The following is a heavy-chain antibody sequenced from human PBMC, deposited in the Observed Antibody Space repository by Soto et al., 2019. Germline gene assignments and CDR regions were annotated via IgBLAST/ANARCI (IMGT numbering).Heavy chain of an antibody. CDR2: IYHSGSP. J-gene: IGHJ4*02. CDR1: GGSISSGGYS. CDR3: ARGPPNSI. D-gene: IGHD3-22*01. Sequence: PSETLSLTCAVSGGSISSGGYSWSWIRQPPGKGLEWIGYIYHSGSPYYNPSLKSRVTISVDRSKNQFSLKLSSVTAADTAVYYCARGPPNSIWGQGTLVTV. V-gene: IGHV4-30-2*01.